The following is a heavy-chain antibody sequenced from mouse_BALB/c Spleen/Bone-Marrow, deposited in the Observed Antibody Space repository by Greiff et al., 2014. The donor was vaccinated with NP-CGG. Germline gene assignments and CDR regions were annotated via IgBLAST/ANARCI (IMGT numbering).Heavy chain of an antibody. V-gene: IGHV1-7*01. CDR3: AREGYYGSPFAY. J-gene: IGHJ3*01. CDR2: INPSTGYT. Sequence: LVESGAELAEPGASVKMSCKASGYTFTSYWMHWVKQRPGQGLEWIGYINPSTGYTEYNQKFKDKATLTADKSSSTAYMQLSSLTSEDSAVYYCAREGYYGSPFAYWGQGTLVTVSA. CDR1: GYTFTSYW. D-gene: IGHD1-1*01.